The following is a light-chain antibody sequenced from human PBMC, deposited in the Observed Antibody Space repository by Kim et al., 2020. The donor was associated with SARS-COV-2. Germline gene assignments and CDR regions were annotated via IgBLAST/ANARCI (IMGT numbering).Light chain of an antibody. Sequence: LSPGERATLSCRASQTIRGNYLAWYQQKPGQAPRLLIHVASSRATGISNRFSGSGSGTDFTLTISRLEPEDFAVYYCQQYDTSPTFGGGTKVDIK. CDR3: QQYDTSPT. J-gene: IGKJ4*01. CDR1: QTIRGNY. V-gene: IGKV3-20*01. CDR2: VAS.